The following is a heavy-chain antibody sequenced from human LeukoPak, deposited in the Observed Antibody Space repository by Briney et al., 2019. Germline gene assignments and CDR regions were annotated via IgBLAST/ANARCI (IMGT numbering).Heavy chain of an antibody. CDR1: RFTFSTNW. CDR2: ITSAGSEK. Sequence: GGSLRLSCAASRFTFSTNWMGWVRQSPGKGLEWVASITSAGSEKYYANSMKGRFTIPRDNAKNSLFLQMNSLRADDTGVYFCVSGGDSGYWGQGTLVTVSS. J-gene: IGHJ4*02. CDR3: VSGGDSGY. V-gene: IGHV3-7*03. D-gene: IGHD2-21*02.